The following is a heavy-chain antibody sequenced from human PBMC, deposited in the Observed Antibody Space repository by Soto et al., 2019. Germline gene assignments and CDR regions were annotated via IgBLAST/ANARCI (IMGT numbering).Heavy chain of an antibody. D-gene: IGHD2-2*01. CDR1: GFTFSSYA. V-gene: IGHV3-23*01. CDR2: ISGSGGST. Sequence: PGGSLRLSCAASGFTFSSYAMSWVRQAPGKGLEWVSAISGSGGSTYYADSVKGRFTISRDNSKNTLYLQMNSLRAEDTAVYYCAKAQDIVVVPAAFFDYWGQGTLVTVSS. J-gene: IGHJ4*02. CDR3: AKAQDIVVVPAAFFDY.